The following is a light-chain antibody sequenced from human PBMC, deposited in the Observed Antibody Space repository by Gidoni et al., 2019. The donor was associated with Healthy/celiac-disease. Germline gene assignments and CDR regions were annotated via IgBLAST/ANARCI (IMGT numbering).Light chain of an antibody. CDR1: SGHSSYA. CDR2: LTSDGSH. V-gene: IGLV4-69*01. J-gene: IGLJ2*01. Sequence: QLVLTQSPSASASLGASVKLTCTLSSGHSSYAIACHPQQPEKGPRYLMKLTSDGSHSKGDGIPDRFSGSSSGADRYLTISSLQSEDEADYYCQTWGTGTVVFGGGTKLTVL. CDR3: QTWGTGTVV.